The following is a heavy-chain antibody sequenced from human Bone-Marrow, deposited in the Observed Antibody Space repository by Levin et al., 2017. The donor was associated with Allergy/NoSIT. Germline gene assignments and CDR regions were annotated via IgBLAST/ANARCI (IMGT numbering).Heavy chain of an antibody. CDR3: ARCFRTGCQGGSDY. Sequence: ASVKVSCKASGYIFTNNDMSWVRQATGQGLEWMGWMNPHSGNTDYAPKFLGRVTMTGDTSISTVYMELSGLKSDDTAVYYCARCFRTGCQGGSDYWGQGTLVTVSS. CDR1: GYIFTNND. J-gene: IGHJ4*02. CDR2: MNPHSGNT. V-gene: IGHV1-8*01. D-gene: IGHD1-14*01.